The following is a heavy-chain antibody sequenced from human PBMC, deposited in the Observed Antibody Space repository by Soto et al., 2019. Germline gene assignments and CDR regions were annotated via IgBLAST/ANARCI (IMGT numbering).Heavy chain of an antibody. CDR3: TTAVGPHLIYDSDS. CDR2: IYSSGDT. V-gene: IGHV4-31*03. CDR1: GGSVTSGGYY. Sequence: QVQLQESVPGLVRPSQTLSLTCTVSGGSVTSGGYYWSWIRHCTGKGLEWIGYIYSSGDTNYNPSLNSGVAMSVDTSNNQFSLLLTSVTVADTPIYYCTTAVGPHLIYDSDSWRQGILVTVS. D-gene: IGHD5-12*01. J-gene: IGHJ5*01.